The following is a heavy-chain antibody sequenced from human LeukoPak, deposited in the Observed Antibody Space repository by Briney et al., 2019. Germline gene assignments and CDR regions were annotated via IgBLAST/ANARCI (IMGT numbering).Heavy chain of an antibody. CDR3: AKGPTSIVGATSY. CDR1: EFTISSYA. Sequence: TLRFSSAASEFTISSYAMSLDLQAPGKGPNWVSAISGSGGCTYYADSVTGRFTISRDYSTNTLPLHMNVFRFEGTAVDYCAKGPTSIVGATSYWGQGYLVTVAS. CDR2: ISGSGGCT. J-gene: IGHJ4*02. D-gene: IGHD1-26*01. V-gene: IGHV3-23*01.